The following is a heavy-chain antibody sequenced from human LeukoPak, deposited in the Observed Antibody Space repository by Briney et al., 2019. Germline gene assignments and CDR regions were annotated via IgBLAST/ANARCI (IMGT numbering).Heavy chain of an antibody. CDR1: GFTFSSYW. CDR3: ARDLVPVRGLYGY. D-gene: IGHD3-10*01. Sequence: PGGSLRLSCAASGFTFSSYWMSWVRQAPGKGLEWVANIKQDGSEKYYVDSVKGRFTVSRDNAKNSLYLQMNSLRAEDTAVYYCARDLVPVRGLYGYWGQGTLVTVSS. CDR2: IKQDGSEK. V-gene: IGHV3-7*01. J-gene: IGHJ4*02.